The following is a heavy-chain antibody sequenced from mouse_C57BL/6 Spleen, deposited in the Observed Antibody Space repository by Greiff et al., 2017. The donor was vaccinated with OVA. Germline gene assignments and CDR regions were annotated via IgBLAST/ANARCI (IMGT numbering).Heavy chain of an antibody. CDR3: ARLFYYCGSSYAMDD. D-gene: IGHD1-1*01. Sequence: EVMLVESGGGLVKPGGSLKLSCAASGFTFSDYGMHWVRQAPEKGLEWVVYISSGSSTIYYADTVKGRFTISRDNAKNTLFLQMTSLRSEDTAMYDCARLFYYCGSSYAMDDWGQGTSGTVSS. CDR2: ISSGSSTI. J-gene: IGHJ4*01. V-gene: IGHV5-17*01. CDR1: GFTFSDYG.